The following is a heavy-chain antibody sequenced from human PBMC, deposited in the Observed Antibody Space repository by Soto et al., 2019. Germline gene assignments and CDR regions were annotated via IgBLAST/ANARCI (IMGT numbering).Heavy chain of an antibody. CDR2: IRGRANSYET. D-gene: IGHD2-2*01. V-gene: IGHV3-73*01. CDR3: TSRYCSSASCHT. CDR1: GYTFSGSA. Sequence: GGSLRLSCVASGYTFSGSAFHWVRQASGKGLEWVGRIRGRANSYETAYAESVKGRFTISRDDSKNTAFLQMNSLKTEDTAVYYCTSRYCSSASCHTWGQGTRVTVSS. J-gene: IGHJ5*02.